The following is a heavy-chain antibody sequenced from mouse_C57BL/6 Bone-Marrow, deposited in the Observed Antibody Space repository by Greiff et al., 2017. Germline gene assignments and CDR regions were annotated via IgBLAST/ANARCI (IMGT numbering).Heavy chain of an antibody. V-gene: IGHV14-4*01. CDR2: IDPENGDT. D-gene: IGHD1-1*01. Sequence: EVQLQQSGAELVRPGASVKLSCTASGFNIKDDYMHWVKQRPEQGLEWIGWIDPENGDTEYASKFQGKATITADTSSNTAYLPRSRLSSEDTAVYYCASCYYGSRWLDYWGQGTTLTVAS. CDR3: ASCYYGSRWLDY. CDR1: GFNIKDDY. J-gene: IGHJ2*01.